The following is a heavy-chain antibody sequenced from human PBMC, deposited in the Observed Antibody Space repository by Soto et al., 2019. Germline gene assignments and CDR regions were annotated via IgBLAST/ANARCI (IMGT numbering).Heavy chain of an antibody. CDR1: GGSISSYY. D-gene: IGHD3-16*01. V-gene: IGHV4-59*01. Sequence: SETLSLTCTVSGGSISSYYWTWIRQPPGKGLEWIGNVYYRGNTNYNPSLRSRVTISMDTSNSEFSLSLISMTAADTAVYYCAAGGFLHWFGPWGQGTLVTVSS. J-gene: IGHJ5*02. CDR3: AAGGFLHWFGP. CDR2: VYYRGNT.